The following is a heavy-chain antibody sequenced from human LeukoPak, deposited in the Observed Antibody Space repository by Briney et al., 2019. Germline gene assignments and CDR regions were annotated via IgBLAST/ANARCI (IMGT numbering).Heavy chain of an antibody. CDR1: GYTFTSYG. CDR3: ARDRRDTMVRGVIGRFDP. Sequence: ASVKVSCKASGYTFTSYGISWVRQAPGQGLEWMGWISAYNGNTNYAQKLQGRVTMTTDTSTSTAYMELRSLRSDDTAVYYCARDRRDTMVRGVIGRFDPWGQGTLVTVSS. D-gene: IGHD3-10*01. J-gene: IGHJ5*02. V-gene: IGHV1-18*01. CDR2: ISAYNGNT.